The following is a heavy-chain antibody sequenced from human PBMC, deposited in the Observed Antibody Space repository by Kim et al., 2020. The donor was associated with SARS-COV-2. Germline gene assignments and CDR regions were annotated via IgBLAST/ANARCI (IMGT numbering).Heavy chain of an antibody. Sequence: GGSLRLSCAASGFTFSSYSMNWVRQAPGKGLEWVSYISSSSSTIYYADSVKGRFTISRDNAKNSLYLQMNSLRDEDTAVYYCARGATMVRGGLYPFDYWGQGTLVTVSS. CDR3: ARGATMVRGGLYPFDY. D-gene: IGHD3-10*01. CDR1: GFTFSSYS. CDR2: ISSSSSTI. V-gene: IGHV3-48*02. J-gene: IGHJ4*02.